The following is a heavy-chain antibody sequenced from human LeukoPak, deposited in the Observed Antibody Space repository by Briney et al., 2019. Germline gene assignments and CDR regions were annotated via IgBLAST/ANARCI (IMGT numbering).Heavy chain of an antibody. CDR1: GFTVSNNF. Sequence: GGSLRLSCAASGFTVSNNFMSWVRQAPGEGLEWVSSISSSSSYIYYADSVKGRFTISRDSAKSSLYLQMNSLRAEDTAVYYCASAHMVRGPRYWFDPWGQGTLVTVSS. CDR3: ASAHMVRGPRYWFDP. J-gene: IGHJ5*02. V-gene: IGHV3-21*01. CDR2: ISSSSSYI. D-gene: IGHD3-10*01.